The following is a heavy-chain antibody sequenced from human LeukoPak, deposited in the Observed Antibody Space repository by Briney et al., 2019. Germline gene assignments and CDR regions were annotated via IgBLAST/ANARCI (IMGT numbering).Heavy chain of an antibody. CDR3: ARDRRDGYNLGFDY. CDR1: GFTFSSYS. D-gene: IGHD5-24*01. J-gene: IGHJ4*02. CDR2: ISSSSSYI. Sequence: PGGSLRLSCAASGFTFSSYSMNWVRQAPGKGLEWVSSISSSSSYIYYADSVKGRFTISRDNAENSLYLQMNSLRAEDTAVYYCARDRRDGYNLGFDYWGQGTLVTVSS. V-gene: IGHV3-21*01.